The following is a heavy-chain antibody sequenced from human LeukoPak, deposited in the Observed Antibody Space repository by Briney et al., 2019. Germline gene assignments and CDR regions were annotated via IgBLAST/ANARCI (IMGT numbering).Heavy chain of an antibody. D-gene: IGHD3-10*01. J-gene: IGHJ4*02. V-gene: IGHV3-21*01. CDR3: ARDPGLRYFDY. Sequence: GGSLRLSCAASGFTFSTYTMNWVRQAPGQGLEWVSSIISSSSFIYYADSVKGRSTISRDNAKNSLYLQMNSLRAEDTAVYYCARDPGLRYFDYWGQGTLVTVSS. CDR1: GFTFSTYT. CDR2: IISSSSFI.